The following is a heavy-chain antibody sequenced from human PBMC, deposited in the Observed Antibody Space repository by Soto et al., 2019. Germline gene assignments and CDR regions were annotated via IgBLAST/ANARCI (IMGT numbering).Heavy chain of an antibody. Sequence: ASVKVSCKASGYTFTSYGISWVRQAPGQGLEWMGWISAYNGNTNYAQKLQGRVTMTTDTSTSTAYMELRSLRSDDTAVYYCASIVGAIYYYGMDVWGQGTTVTVSS. J-gene: IGHJ6*02. CDR3: ASIVGAIYYYGMDV. D-gene: IGHD1-26*01. CDR1: GYTFTSYG. CDR2: ISAYNGNT. V-gene: IGHV1-18*04.